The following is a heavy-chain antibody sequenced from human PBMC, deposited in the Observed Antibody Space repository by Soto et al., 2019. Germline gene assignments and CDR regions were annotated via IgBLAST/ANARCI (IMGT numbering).Heavy chain of an antibody. CDR3: ARVRAVAGSFYYYYYGMDV. J-gene: IGHJ6*02. V-gene: IGHV4-34*01. CDR2: INHSGST. Sequence: SETRSLTCAVYGVSFSGYYWSWIRHPPGKGLEWIGEINHSGSTNYNPSLKSRVTISVDTSKNQFSLKLSSVTAADTAVYYCARVRAVAGSFYYYYYGMDVWGQGTTVT. CDR1: GVSFSGYY. D-gene: IGHD6-19*01.